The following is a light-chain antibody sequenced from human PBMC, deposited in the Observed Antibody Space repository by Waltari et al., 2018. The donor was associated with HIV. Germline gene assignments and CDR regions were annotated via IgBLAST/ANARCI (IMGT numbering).Light chain of an antibody. CDR2: DVT. CDR3: CSYAGDPWV. CDR1: RSDVGGYCF. V-gene: IGLV2-11*01. Sequence: QSALTQPRSVSGSPGPSVTISCTGTRSDVGGYCFVSWYQQHPNKAPTRMLYDVTKRPAGVPDRFSGSKSGNTASLTISGLQAEDEADYYCCSYAGDPWVFGGGTKLTVL. J-gene: IGLJ3*02.